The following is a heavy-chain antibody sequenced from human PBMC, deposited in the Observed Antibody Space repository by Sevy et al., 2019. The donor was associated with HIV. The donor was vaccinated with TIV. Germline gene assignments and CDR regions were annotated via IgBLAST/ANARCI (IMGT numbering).Heavy chain of an antibody. CDR2: IYSGGST. D-gene: IGHD6-13*01. CDR1: GFTVSSNY. CDR3: ARDHSSSLYDY. Sequence: GGSLRLSCAASGFTVSSNYMSWVRQAPGKGLEWVSVIYSGGSTYYADSVKGRFTISRDNSKNTLYLQMNSLRAEDTAVYYCARDHSSSLYDYWGQGTLVTVSS. V-gene: IGHV3-53*01. J-gene: IGHJ4*02.